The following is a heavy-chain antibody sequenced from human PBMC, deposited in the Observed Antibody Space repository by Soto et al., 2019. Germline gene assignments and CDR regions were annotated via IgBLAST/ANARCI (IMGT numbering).Heavy chain of an antibody. CDR3: ARVSSGAYDFNF. Sequence: EVQLEESGGGLVQPGGSLRLSCAASGFTLSNYWMHWVRQAPGKGLVWVSRSNPDGRTTRHADSVEGRFTISRDNAKNTLYLEMNDLRVEDTAVYYCARVSSGAYDFNFWGQGTLVTVSS. J-gene: IGHJ4*02. CDR1: GFTLSNYW. CDR2: SNPDGRTT. V-gene: IGHV3-74*01. D-gene: IGHD5-12*01.